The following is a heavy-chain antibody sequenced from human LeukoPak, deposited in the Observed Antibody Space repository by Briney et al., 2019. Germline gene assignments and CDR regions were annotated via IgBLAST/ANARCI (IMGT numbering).Heavy chain of an antibody. CDR2: IYTSGST. J-gene: IGHJ3*02. CDR3: ARDPIVVVITGGAFDI. V-gene: IGHV4-61*02. D-gene: IGHD3-22*01. CDR1: GGPISSGSYY. Sequence: SETLSLTCTVSGGPISSGSYYWSWIRQPAGKGLEWIGRIYTSGSTNYNPSLKSRVTITVDTSKNQFSLKLSSVTAADTAVYYCARDPIVVVITGGAFDIWGQGTMVTVSS.